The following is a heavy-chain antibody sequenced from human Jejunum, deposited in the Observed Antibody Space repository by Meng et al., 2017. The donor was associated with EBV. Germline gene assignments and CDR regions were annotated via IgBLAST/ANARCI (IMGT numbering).Heavy chain of an antibody. D-gene: IGHD5-12*01. Sequence: QPQWREAGPGPVKPPGTLSLPCTVSGGPVNSGNVYWSWIRQPPGKGLEWIGYIYYSGSTNYIPSLKSRVTISLDTSKNQFSLKLSSVTAADTAVYYCAGLRYSGYDRAFDYWGQGALVTVSS. CDR1: GGPVNSGNVY. CDR2: IYYSGST. CDR3: AGLRYSGYDRAFDY. J-gene: IGHJ4*02. V-gene: IGHV4-61*01.